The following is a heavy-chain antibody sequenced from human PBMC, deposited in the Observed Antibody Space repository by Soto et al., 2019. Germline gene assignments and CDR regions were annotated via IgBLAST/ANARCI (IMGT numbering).Heavy chain of an antibody. Sequence: GGSLRLSCAASGFTFSSYSMNWVRQAPGKGLEWVSYISSSSSTIYYADSVKGRFTISRDNAKNSLYLQMNSLRDEDTAVYYCARGIESDWNYVRLFDYWGQGTLVTVSS. D-gene: IGHD1-7*01. J-gene: IGHJ4*02. CDR3: ARGIESDWNYVRLFDY. V-gene: IGHV3-48*02. CDR1: GFTFSSYS. CDR2: ISSSSSTI.